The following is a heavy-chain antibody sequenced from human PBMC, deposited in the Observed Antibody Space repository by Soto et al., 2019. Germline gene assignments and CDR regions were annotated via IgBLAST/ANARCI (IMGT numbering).Heavy chain of an antibody. Sequence: PGGSLSLSCAASGFTFSSYWMSWVRQAPGKGLEWVANIKQDGSEKYYVDSVKGRFTISRDNAKNSLYLQMNSLRAEDTAVYYSAKLWDRYSDYLGQGTLVVVSS. D-gene: IGHD3-10*01. CDR2: IKQDGSEK. CDR1: GFTFSSYW. J-gene: IGHJ4*02. V-gene: IGHV3-7*03. CDR3: AKLWDRYSDY.